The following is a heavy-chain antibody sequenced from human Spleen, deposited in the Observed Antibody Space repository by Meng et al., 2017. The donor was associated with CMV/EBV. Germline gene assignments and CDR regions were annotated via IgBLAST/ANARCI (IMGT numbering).Heavy chain of an antibody. CDR2: IIADNGKT. CDR3: ARVSLVRGRSTYYYGMDV. CDR1: GYSFVGYY. V-gene: IGHV1-18*04. J-gene: IGHJ6*02. Sequence: ASVKVSCKASGYSFVGYYIHWVRQAPGQGLEWMGWIIADNGKTHYAQNFQGRVTMTTDTSTSTAYMELRSLRSDDTAIYHCARVSLVRGRSTYYYGMDVWGQGTTVTVSS. D-gene: IGHD3-10*01.